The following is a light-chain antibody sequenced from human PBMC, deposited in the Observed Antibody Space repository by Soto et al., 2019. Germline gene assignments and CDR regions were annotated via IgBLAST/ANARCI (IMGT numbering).Light chain of an antibody. Sequence: ETMMTQSPDTLSVSLGERATLSCRASQSLRSSLAWYQQKPGQAPRLLTYDASTRATGIPARFSGSGSGTDFTLTISSLQSEDFAVYYCQQYNNWWTFGQGTKV. CDR2: DAS. V-gene: IGKV3-15*01. J-gene: IGKJ1*01. CDR3: QQYNNWWT. CDR1: QSLRSS.